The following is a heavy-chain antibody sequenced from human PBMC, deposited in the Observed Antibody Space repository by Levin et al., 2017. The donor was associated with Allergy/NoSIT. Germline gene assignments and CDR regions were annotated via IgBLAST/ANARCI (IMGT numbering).Heavy chain of an antibody. J-gene: IGHJ5*02. CDR3: AHRRITMVRGVIGGFDP. CDR1: GFSLSTSGVG. Sequence: SGPTLVKPTQTLTLTCTFSGFSLSTSGVGVGWIRQPPGKALEWLALIYWNDDKRYSPSLKSRLTITKDTSKNQVVLTMTNMDPVDTATYYCAHRRITMVRGVIGGFDPWGQGTLVTVSS. CDR2: IYWNDDK. D-gene: IGHD3-10*01. V-gene: IGHV2-5*01.